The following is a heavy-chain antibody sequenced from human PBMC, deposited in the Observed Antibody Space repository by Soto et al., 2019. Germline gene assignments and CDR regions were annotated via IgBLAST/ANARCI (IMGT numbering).Heavy chain of an antibody. CDR1: GGTFSSYT. CDR3: GSIGSSRSSRGEYYFDN. J-gene: IGHJ4*02. CDR2: IIPILGIA. D-gene: IGHD6-6*01. V-gene: IGHV1-69*02. Sequence: PSVKVSCKTCGGTFSSYTISWVRQAPGQGLEWMGRIIPILGIANYAQKFQGRVTITADKSTSTANMELSSLRSEDTAVYYCGSIGSSRSSRGEYYFDNWGQGTRVTVSS.